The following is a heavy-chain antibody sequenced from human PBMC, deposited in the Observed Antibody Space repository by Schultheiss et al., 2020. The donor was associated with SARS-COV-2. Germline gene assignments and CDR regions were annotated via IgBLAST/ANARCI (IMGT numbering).Heavy chain of an antibody. CDR1: GGSISSYY. CDR2: IYTSGST. V-gene: IGHV4-4*07. D-gene: IGHD1-26*01. CDR3: ARVDVGAKDYYYYYMDV. Sequence: SETLSLTCTASGGSISSYYWSWIRQPAGKGLEWIGRIYTSGSTNYNPSLKSRVTISVYTPKNQFSLKLSSVTAADTAVYYCARVDVGAKDYYYYYMDVWGIGTTVT. J-gene: IGHJ6*03.